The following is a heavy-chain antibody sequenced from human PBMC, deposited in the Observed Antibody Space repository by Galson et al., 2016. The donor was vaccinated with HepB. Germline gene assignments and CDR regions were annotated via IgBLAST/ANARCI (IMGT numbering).Heavy chain of an antibody. Sequence: SVKVSCKASEGTFSSYVIHWVRQAPGQGLEWVGGIRPSIGTAHYTQKFQGRVTLTADESTSTVYMEVSSLRSEDTAVYYCARGGGITKTPWALEYWGQGTLVTVSS. CDR3: ARGGGITKTPWALEY. J-gene: IGHJ4*02. D-gene: IGHD3-10*01. V-gene: IGHV1-69*13. CDR2: IRPSIGTA. CDR1: EGTFSSYV.